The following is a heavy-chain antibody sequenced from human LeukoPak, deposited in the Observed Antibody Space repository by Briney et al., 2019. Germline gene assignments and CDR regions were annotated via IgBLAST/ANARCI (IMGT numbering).Heavy chain of an antibody. Sequence: SVKVSCTASGGTFSNYTISWVRQAPGQGLEWMGGIIRVTGTADYAQKFQGRVTITADESTSTAYMELTSLRSEDTAAYYCARGRYSSGWKSYSSHYYYGLDVWGQGTTVTVSS. CDR1: GGTFSNYT. J-gene: IGHJ6*02. V-gene: IGHV1-69*01. D-gene: IGHD6-19*01. CDR3: ARGRYSSGWKSYSSHYYYGLDV. CDR2: IIRVTGTA.